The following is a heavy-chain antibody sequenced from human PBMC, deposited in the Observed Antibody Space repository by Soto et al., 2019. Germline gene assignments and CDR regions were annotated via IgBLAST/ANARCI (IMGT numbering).Heavy chain of an antibody. J-gene: IGHJ4*02. V-gene: IGHV4-34*01. CDR3: AREIIAVADLYFDY. Sequence: SETLSLTCAVHGESFSGYGGPFSGYYWSWIRQTPGKGLEWIGEINHSGSTNYNPSLKSRVTISVDTSKNQFSLKLSSVTAADTAVYYCAREIIAVADLYFDYWGQGTLVTVSS. CDR1: GGPFSGYY. D-gene: IGHD6-19*01. CDR2: INHSGST.